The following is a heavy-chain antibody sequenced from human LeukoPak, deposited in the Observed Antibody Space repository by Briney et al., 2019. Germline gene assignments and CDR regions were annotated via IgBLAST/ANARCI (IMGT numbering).Heavy chain of an antibody. CDR2: IIPILGIA. CDR1: GGTFSSYT. J-gene: IGHJ6*03. D-gene: IGHD3-9*01. CDR3: ASNYDILTGYYPDYYYYYMDV. V-gene: IGHV1-69*02. Sequence: SVKVSCKASGGTFSSYTISWVRQAPGQGLEWMGRIIPILGIANYAQKFQGRVTITADKSTSTAYMELSSLRSEDTAVYYCASNYDILTGYYPDYYYYYMDVWGKGTTVTVSS.